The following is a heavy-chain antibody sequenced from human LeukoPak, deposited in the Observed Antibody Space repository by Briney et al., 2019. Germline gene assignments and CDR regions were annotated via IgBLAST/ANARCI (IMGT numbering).Heavy chain of an antibody. J-gene: IGHJ4*02. V-gene: IGHV3-74*01. CDR3: ARGAPIDY. CDR1: GFTFSNTW. Sequence: GGSLRLSCAASGFTFSNTWMYWVRQGPGKGLVWVSRIYNDETSATYADSVKGRFTISRDNAKNTLYRQMDSLRVDDTAVYYCARGAPIDYWGQGTLVTVSS. CDR2: IYNDETSA.